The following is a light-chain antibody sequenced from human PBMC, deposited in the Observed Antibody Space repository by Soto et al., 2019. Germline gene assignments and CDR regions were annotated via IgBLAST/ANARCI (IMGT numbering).Light chain of an antibody. V-gene: IGLV2-8*01. Sequence: QSALTQPPSASGSPGQSVTISCTGTSSDVGAYKYVSWYQQYPGKALKLMTYEVTKRPSGVPDRFSGSKSGNTASLTVSGLQAEDEADYYCTSYVGNDIWVFGGGTKVTVL. CDR1: SSDVGAYKY. CDR2: EVT. CDR3: TSYVGNDIWV. J-gene: IGLJ3*02.